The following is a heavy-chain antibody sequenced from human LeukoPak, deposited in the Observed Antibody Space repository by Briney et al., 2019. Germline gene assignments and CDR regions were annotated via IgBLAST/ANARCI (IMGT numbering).Heavy chain of an antibody. J-gene: IGHJ4*02. CDR3: AREGYKNDVHFDY. D-gene: IGHD1-1*01. CDR2: INAGNGNT. Sequence: ASVKVSCKASGYTFTGYYMHWVRQAPGQRLEWMGWINAGNGNTKYSQEFQGRVTITRDTSASTAYMELSSLRSEDMAVYYCAREGYKNDVHFDYWGQGTLVTVSS. CDR1: GYTFTGYY. V-gene: IGHV1-3*03.